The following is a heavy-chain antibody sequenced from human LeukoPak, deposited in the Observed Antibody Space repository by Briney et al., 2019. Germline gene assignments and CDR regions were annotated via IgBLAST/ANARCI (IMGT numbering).Heavy chain of an antibody. V-gene: IGHV4-30-2*01. CDR1: GDSMSSSRFS. CDR3: ARMVVDVTRWFDP. Sequence: SETLSLTCDASGDSMSSSRFSWSWLRQPPGKGLEWIGYSYHGGSTHYNPSLQSRVTISVDRSKKQFSLNLHSVTVADTAVYYCARMVVDVTRWFDPWGQGTLVTVSS. J-gene: IGHJ5*02. D-gene: IGHD2-15*01. CDR2: SYHGGST.